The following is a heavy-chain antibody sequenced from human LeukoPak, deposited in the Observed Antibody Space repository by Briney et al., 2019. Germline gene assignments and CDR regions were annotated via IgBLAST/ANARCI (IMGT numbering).Heavy chain of an antibody. CDR3: AKVLPRAYYDSTGYYLPLDS. D-gene: IGHD3-22*01. J-gene: IGHJ4*02. Sequence: PGGSLRLSCAASGFTFDDYAMQWVRLAPGKGLEWVSLISGVGGGKHYADSVKGRFTISRDNSENSLYLRMNTLRTEDTALYYCAKVLPRAYYDSTGYYLPLDSWGQGTLVIVSS. V-gene: IGHV3-43*02. CDR1: GFTFDDYA. CDR2: ISGVGGGK.